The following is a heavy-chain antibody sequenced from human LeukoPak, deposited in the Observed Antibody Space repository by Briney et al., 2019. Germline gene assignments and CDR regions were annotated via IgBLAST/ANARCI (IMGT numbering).Heavy chain of an antibody. CDR3: ARDGIVVVPAASDLIFDY. Sequence: GESLKISCKGSGYSFTSYWISWVRQAPGQGLEWMGWISAYNGNTNYAQKLQGRVTMTTDTSTSTAYMELRSLRSDDTAVYYCARDGIVVVPAASDLIFDYWGQGTLVTVSS. V-gene: IGHV1-18*04. J-gene: IGHJ4*02. D-gene: IGHD2-2*01. CDR2: ISAYNGNT. CDR1: GYSFTSYW.